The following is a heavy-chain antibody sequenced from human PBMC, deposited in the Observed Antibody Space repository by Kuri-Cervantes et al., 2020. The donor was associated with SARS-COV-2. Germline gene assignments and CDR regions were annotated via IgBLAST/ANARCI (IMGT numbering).Heavy chain of an antibody. V-gene: IGHV4-59*01. Sequence: GSLRLSCTVSGGSISSYYWCWIRQPPGKGLEWIGYIYYSGNTNYNSSLRSRITIPVDTSKNQFSLKLISVTAADTAVYYCARVMGGSLSIYYDYYMDVWGKGTTVTVSS. J-gene: IGHJ6*03. CDR1: GGSISSYY. CDR3: ARVMGGSLSIYYDYYMDV. D-gene: IGHD6-6*01. CDR2: IYYSGNT.